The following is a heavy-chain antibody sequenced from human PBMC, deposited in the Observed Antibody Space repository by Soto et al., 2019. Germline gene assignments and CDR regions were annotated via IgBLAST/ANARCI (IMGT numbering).Heavy chain of an antibody. CDR3: VRFASSGWYTGGY. J-gene: IGHJ4*02. CDR1: GYTFTNYD. Sequence: QILLVQSGAEVKKPGASVKVSCKASGYTFTNYDIGWVRQAPGQGLEWMGWISPYSGNTKYAQKVQGREDMTTDTSTTTAYTELRSLRSDDTAVFYCVRFASSGWYTGGYGGKGTLVTVSS. V-gene: IGHV1-18*01. CDR2: ISPYSGNT. D-gene: IGHD6-19*01.